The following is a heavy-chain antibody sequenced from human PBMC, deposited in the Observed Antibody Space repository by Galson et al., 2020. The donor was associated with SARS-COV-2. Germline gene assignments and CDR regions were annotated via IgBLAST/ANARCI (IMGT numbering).Heavy chain of an antibody. CDR3: ARQYNALSGASDH. D-gene: IGHD1-20*01. J-gene: IGHJ4*02. CDR2: IDWDDDK. CDR1: RLLLTTSGMC. V-gene: IGHV2-70*11. Sequence: SGPTLVKPTQTFTLPRTFSRLLLTTSGMCVNWIRHPPVKPLDCLARIDWDDDKYYSTSLKTRLTISKDTSKNQVVLIMPNMDPMDTATYYCARQYNALSGASDHWGQGTLVTVSS.